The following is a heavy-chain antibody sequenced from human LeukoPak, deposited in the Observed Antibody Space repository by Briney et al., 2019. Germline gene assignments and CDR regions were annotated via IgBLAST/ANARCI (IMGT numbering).Heavy chain of an antibody. CDR3: ARGLTQKYGTDY. V-gene: IGHV4-34*01. J-gene: IGHJ4*02. Sequence: SETLSLTCAVYGGSFSVYYWSWIRQPQGKGLEWIGEINHSGSTNYNPSLKSRVTISVDTSKNQFSLKLSSVTAADTAVYYCARGLTQKYGTDYWGQGTLVTVSS. D-gene: IGHD1-1*01. CDR2: INHSGST. CDR1: GGSFSVYY.